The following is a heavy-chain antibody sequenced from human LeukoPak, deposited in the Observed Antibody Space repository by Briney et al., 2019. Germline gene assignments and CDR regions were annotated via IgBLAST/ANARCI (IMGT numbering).Heavy chain of an antibody. D-gene: IGHD6-6*01. J-gene: IGHJ4*02. CDR2: TNSKSRYI. V-gene: IGHV3-21*01. CDR3: ARADSSSSRLDC. Sequence: GGSLGLSCAASGFTFSSYSMNWVRQAPGKGLEWVSSTNSKSRYIYYADSLKGRFTISRDNGKNSVYLQMNSLRAEDTAVYFCARADSSSSRLDCWGQGTLVTVSS. CDR1: GFTFSSYS.